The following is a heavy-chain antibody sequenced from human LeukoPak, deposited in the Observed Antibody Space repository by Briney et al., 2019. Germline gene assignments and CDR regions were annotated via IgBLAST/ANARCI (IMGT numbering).Heavy chain of an antibody. D-gene: IGHD1-26*01. CDR3: ATQASVGY. V-gene: IGHV3-74*01. J-gene: IGHJ4*02. Sequence: PGGSLRLSCAASGLTFSSYWMQWVRQAPGKGLVWVSRINTDGSSTTYADSVKGRFTISRDNAKNTLYLQMNSLRAEDTAVYYCATQASVGYWGQGTLVTVSS. CDR2: INTDGSST. CDR1: GLTFSSYW.